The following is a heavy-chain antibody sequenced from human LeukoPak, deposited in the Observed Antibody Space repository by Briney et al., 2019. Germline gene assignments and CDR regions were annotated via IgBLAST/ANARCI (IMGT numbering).Heavy chain of an antibody. V-gene: IGHV3-30*04. CDR1: GFTFSSYA. CDR2: ISYDGSNK. CDR3: ARGPGWALHKRYFDS. Sequence: GGSLRLSCAASGFTFSSYAMHWVRQAPGKGLEWVAVISYDGSNKYYADSVKGRFTISRDNSKNTLYLQMNSLRAEDTALYYCARGPGWALHKRYFDSWGQGALVIVSS. J-gene: IGHJ4*02. D-gene: IGHD1-26*01.